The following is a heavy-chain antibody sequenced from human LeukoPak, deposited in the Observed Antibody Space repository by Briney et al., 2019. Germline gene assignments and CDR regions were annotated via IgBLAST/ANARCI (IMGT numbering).Heavy chain of an antibody. J-gene: IGHJ4*02. CDR2: IYYGGST. CDR1: GGSISSGGHF. V-gene: IGHV4-31*03. D-gene: IGHD5-18*01. CDR3: ARSPRGYGEFDY. Sequence: SETLSLTCTVSGGSISSGGHFWSWIRQHPGKGLEWIGYIYYGGSTYYNPSLKSRVTISIDTSKTQFSLKLSSVTAADTAVYYCARSPRGYGEFDYWGQGTLVTVSA.